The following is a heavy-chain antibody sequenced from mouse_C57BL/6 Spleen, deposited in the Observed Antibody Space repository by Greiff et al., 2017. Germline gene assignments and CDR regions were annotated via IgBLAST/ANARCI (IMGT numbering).Heavy chain of an antibody. CDR3: ARYYYGTHWYFDV. J-gene: IGHJ1*03. CDR1: GYTFTSYW. CDR2: IDPSDSYT. Sequence: QVQLKQPGAELVRPGTSVKLSCKASGYTFTSYWLHWVKQRPGQGLEWIGVIDPSDSYTNYNQKFKGKATLTVDTSSSTAYMQLSSLTSEDSAVYYCARYYYGTHWYFDVWGTGTTVTVSS. V-gene: IGHV1-59*01. D-gene: IGHD1-1*01.